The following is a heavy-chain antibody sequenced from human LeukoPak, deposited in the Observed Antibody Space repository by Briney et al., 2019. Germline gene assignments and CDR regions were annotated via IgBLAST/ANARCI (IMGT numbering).Heavy chain of an antibody. V-gene: IGHV3-64D*06. J-gene: IGHJ4*02. CDR3: VRNYYDSSGYYLAGY. CDR1: GFTFSSYA. Sequence: GGSLRLSCSASGFTFSSYAMHWVRKTPGKGLEYVSAISSNGGNTYYADSVKGRFTISRDNSKNTLLLQMSGLRAEDTAVYYCVRNYYDSSGYYLAGYWGQGTLVTVSS. CDR2: ISSNGGNT. D-gene: IGHD3-22*01.